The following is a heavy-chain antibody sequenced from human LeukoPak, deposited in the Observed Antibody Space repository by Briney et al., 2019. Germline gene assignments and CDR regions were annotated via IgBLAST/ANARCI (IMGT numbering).Heavy chain of an antibody. CDR1: GFTFSGYY. V-gene: IGHV3-11*04. CDR2: ISGSGGTI. J-gene: IGHJ6*03. CDR3: AKSTAVADTPRYFFYYMDV. Sequence: GGSLRLSCAASGFTFSGYYMTWIRQGPGKGLEWVSYISGSGGTIFHADSVKGRFTISRDNTKNPLYLHMSSLRAEDTALYYCAKSTAVADTPRYFFYYMDVWGKGTTVTVSS. D-gene: IGHD6-13*01.